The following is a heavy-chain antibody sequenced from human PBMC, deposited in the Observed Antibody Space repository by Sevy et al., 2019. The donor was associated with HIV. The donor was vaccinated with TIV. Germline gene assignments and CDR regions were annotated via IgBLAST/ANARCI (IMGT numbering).Heavy chain of an antibody. V-gene: IGHV1-69*05. D-gene: IGHD3-10*01. Sequence: SVKVSCKASGGTFSSYAISWVRQAPGQGLEWMGGIIPIFGTANYAQKFQGGVTITTDKSTRTAYMELSSLRSEDMAVYYCARDRNTMVQGVIISRGYFDYWGQGTLVTVSS. CDR3: ARDRNTMVQGVIISRGYFDY. CDR1: GGTFSSYA. J-gene: IGHJ4*02. CDR2: IIPIFGTA.